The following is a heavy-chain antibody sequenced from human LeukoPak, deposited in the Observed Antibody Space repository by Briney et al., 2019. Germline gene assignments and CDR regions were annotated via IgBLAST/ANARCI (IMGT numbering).Heavy chain of an antibody. Sequence: GGSLRLSCAASGFTLSSYGVTWVRQAPGKGVEWLTGFNNGGTTHSRGSVKGRFTISRDTSKNTVYLQMNSLRAEDTAVYYCTKWNGYASDWGQGTTVTVSS. CDR3: TKWNGYASD. CDR1: GFTLSSYG. J-gene: IGHJ6*02. V-gene: IGHV3-23*01. D-gene: IGHD1-1*01. CDR2: FNNGGTT.